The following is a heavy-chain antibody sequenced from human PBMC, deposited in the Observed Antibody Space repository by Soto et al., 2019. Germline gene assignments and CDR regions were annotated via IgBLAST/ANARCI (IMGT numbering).Heavy chain of an antibody. CDR1: GGSISSGDYY. CDR3: ARSDCTNGVCYPQAWFDP. Sequence: PSETLSLTCTVSGGSISSGDYYWSWIRQPPGKGLEWIGYIYYSGSTYYNPSLKSRVTISVDTSKNQFSLKLSSVTAADTAVYYCARSDCTNGVCYPQAWFDPWGQGTLVTVSS. J-gene: IGHJ5*02. V-gene: IGHV4-30-4*01. D-gene: IGHD2-8*01. CDR2: IYYSGST.